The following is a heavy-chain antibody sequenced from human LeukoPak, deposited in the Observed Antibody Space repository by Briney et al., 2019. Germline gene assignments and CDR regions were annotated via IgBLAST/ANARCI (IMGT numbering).Heavy chain of an antibody. Sequence: ASVTVSFKAFGYTFTSNYMHWVRQAPGQGPEWMGVISPSGGSTTYAQKFQGRVTLTRDMSTSTVYMELSSLRSEDTAVYYCARDLNSFWGSSSSDWRFDPWGQGTLVTVSS. D-gene: IGHD6-6*01. J-gene: IGHJ5*02. CDR1: GYTFTSNY. CDR2: ISPSGGST. CDR3: ARDLNSFWGSSSSDWRFDP. V-gene: IGHV1-46*01.